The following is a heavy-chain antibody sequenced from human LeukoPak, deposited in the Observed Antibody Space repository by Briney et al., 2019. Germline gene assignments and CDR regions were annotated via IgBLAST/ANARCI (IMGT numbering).Heavy chain of an antibody. Sequence: SETLSLTCAVSGGSFSGYYWSWIRQPPGKGLEWIGEINHSGSTNYNPSLKSRVTISVDTSKNQFSLKLSSVTAVDTAVYYCARGGPYYYDSSGYYYWGQGTLVTVSS. CDR3: ARGGPYYYDSSGYYY. J-gene: IGHJ4*02. CDR1: GGSFSGYY. CDR2: INHSGST. V-gene: IGHV4-34*01. D-gene: IGHD3-22*01.